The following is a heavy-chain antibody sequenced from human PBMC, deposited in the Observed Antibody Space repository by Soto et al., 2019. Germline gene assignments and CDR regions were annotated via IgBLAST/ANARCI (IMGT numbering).Heavy chain of an antibody. D-gene: IGHD5-12*01. CDR3: ARCFRQGPYDIAAFDI. Sequence: EVQLVESGGGLVQPGGSLRLSCAASGFTVSSNYMSWVRQAPGKGLEWVSVIYSGGSTYYADSVKGRFTISRHNSKNTLYLQMNSLRAEDTAVYYCARCFRQGPYDIAAFDIWGQGTMVTVSS. CDR1: GFTVSSNY. J-gene: IGHJ3*02. V-gene: IGHV3-53*04. CDR2: IYSGGST.